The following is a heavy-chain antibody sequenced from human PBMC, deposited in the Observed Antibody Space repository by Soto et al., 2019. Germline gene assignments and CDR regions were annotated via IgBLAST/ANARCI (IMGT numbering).Heavy chain of an antibody. V-gene: IGHV4-39*01. CDR3: ARQPESTSYFDY. Sequence: SETLSLTCSVSGASISTSSDFWGWIRQAPGKGLEWIGNVYQSGTTRLNPSLKSRVSIFVDRSKNQFSLELNSATAADRAVYYRARQPESTSYFDYWGQGILVTVSS. CDR1: GASISTSSDF. D-gene: IGHD2-2*01. CDR2: VYQSGTT. J-gene: IGHJ4*02.